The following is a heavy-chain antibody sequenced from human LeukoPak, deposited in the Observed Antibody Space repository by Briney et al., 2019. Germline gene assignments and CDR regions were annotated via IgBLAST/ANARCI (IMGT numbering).Heavy chain of an antibody. CDR3: ATDPMYTAMLS. D-gene: IGHD5-18*01. CDR2: VDAEDGQA. J-gene: IGHJ4*02. CDR1: SSTFRDYY. V-gene: IGHV1-69-2*01. Sequence: ASVKISCKASSSTFRDYYIHCVKQAPGKGLEWVGRVDAEDGQARYAAKFQGRVTITADRSSDTAYMELSSLRSDDTAVYYCATDPMYTAMLSWGQGTPVTVSS.